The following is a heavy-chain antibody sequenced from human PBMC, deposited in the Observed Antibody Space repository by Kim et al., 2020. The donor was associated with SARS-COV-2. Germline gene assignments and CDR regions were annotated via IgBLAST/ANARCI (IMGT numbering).Heavy chain of an antibody. J-gene: IGHJ4*02. D-gene: IGHD3-22*01. CDR3: ARQLNYYDSSGYSFYYFDY. CDR1: GGSISSSSYY. CDR2: IYYSGST. V-gene: IGHV4-39*01. Sequence: SETLSLTCTVSGGSISSSSYYWGWIRQPPGKGLEWIGSIYYSGSTYYNPSLKSRVTISVDTSKNQFSLKLSSVTAADTAVYYCARQLNYYDSSGYSFYYFDYWGQGTLVTVSS.